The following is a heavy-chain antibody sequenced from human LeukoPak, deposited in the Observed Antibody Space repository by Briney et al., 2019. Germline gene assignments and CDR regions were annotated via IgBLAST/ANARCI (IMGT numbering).Heavy chain of an antibody. CDR2: IWYDGSKK. J-gene: IGHJ4*02. CDR3: ARRDGDNDRGFDY. Sequence: GTSLRLSCAASGVTFSGYGMHWVRQAPGKGLEWVAVIWYDGSKKYYADSVKGRFTISRDNSKNTLYLQMNSLRAEDTAVYYCARRDGDNDRGFDYWGQGTLVTVSS. V-gene: IGHV3-33*01. CDR1: GVTFSGYG. D-gene: IGHD4-17*01.